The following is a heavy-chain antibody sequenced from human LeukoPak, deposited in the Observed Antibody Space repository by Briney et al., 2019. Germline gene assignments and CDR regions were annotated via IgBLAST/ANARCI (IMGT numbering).Heavy chain of an antibody. CDR1: GYTFTGYY. V-gene: IGHV1-2*02. CDR2: INPNSGGT. D-gene: IGHD5-12*01. CDR3: AKMTGGYDWRYFDY. Sequence: ASVKVFCKASGYTFTGYYMHWVRQAPGQGLEWMGWINPNSGGTNYAQKFQGRVTMTRDTSISTAYMELSRLRSDDTAVYYCAKMTGGYDWRYFDYWGQGTLVTVSS. J-gene: IGHJ4*02.